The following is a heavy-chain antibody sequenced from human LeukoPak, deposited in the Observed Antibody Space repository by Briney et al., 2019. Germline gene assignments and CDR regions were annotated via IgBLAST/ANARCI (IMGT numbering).Heavy chain of an antibody. Sequence: SETLSLTCTVSGGSIRSYYWSWIRQSPGKGLEWIGYIHNSGRTNYNASLKSRVTMSVDMSKSQFALKLTSVTAADTAAYYCASSTVENYYFYFMDVWGKGTTVTVSS. V-gene: IGHV4-59*01. J-gene: IGHJ6*03. CDR1: GGSIRSYY. CDR2: IHNSGRT. CDR3: ASSTVENYYFYFMDV. D-gene: IGHD4-11*01.